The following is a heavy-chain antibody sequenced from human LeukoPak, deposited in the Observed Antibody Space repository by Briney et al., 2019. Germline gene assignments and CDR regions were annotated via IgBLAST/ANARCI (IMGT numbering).Heavy chain of an antibody. J-gene: IGHJ4*02. V-gene: IGHV3-33*01. CDR1: GFTFSNYG. CDR3: ARNLYCTSTNCPLDY. D-gene: IGHD2-2*01. Sequence: GGSLRLSCAASGFTFSNYGMHWVRQAPGKGLEWVALIWYDGSNKYYADSVKGRFTVSRDNSKNTLYLQMNSLRAEDTAVYYCARNLYCTSTNCPLDYWGQGTLVTVSS. CDR2: IWYDGSNK.